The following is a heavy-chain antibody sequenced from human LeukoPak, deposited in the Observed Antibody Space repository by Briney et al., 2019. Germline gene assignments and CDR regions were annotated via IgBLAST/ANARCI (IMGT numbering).Heavy chain of an antibody. J-gene: IGHJ4*02. V-gene: IGHV3-21*01. CDR1: GFTFSSYS. Sequence: PGGSLRLSCAASGFTFSSYSMNWVRQAPGKGLEWVSSISSSSSYIYHADSVKGRFTISRDNAKNSLYLQMNSLRAEDTAVYYCARVITMIRGVIDYWGQGTLVTVSS. CDR3: ARVITMIRGVIDY. CDR2: ISSSSSYI. D-gene: IGHD3-10*01.